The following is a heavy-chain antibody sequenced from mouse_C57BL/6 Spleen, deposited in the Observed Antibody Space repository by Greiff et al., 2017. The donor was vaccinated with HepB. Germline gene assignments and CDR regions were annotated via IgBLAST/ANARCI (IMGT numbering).Heavy chain of an antibody. CDR1: GYAFSSSW. D-gene: IGHD6-1*01. J-gene: IGHJ2*01. V-gene: IGHV1-82*01. Sequence: VQLQQSGPELVKPGASVKISCKASGYAFSSSWMNWVKQRPGKGLEWIGRIYPGDGDTNYNGKFKGKATMTAAKSSSTTYMQLSRRTSEDSAVYFRARSRRSLYYCDYWGQGTTLTVSS. CDR2: IYPGDGDT. CDR3: ARSRRSLYYCDY.